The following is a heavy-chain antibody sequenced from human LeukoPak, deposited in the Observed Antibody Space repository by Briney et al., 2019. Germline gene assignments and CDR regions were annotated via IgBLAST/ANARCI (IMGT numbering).Heavy chain of an antibody. D-gene: IGHD6-19*01. CDR1: GFTFSSHD. V-gene: IGHV3-13*01. CDR3: ARSKSYSSGRTDFDC. J-gene: IGHJ4*02. Sequence: LTGGSLRLSCAASGFTFSSHDMHWVRQPTGKGLEWVSVIGTAGNTYYTDSVKGRFTISRENAKNSLYLQMDNLRAEDTAVYYCARSKSYSSGRTDFDCWGQGTLVTVSS. CDR2: IGTAGNT.